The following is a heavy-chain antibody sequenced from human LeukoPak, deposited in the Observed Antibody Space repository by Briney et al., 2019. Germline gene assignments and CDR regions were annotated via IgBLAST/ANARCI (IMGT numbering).Heavy chain of an antibody. D-gene: IGHD3-3*01. J-gene: IGHJ4*02. CDR1: GFTFSSYS. CDR3: ARAITYYDFFDY. V-gene: IGHV3-21*01. CDR2: ISSSSSYI. Sequence: PGGSLRLSCAASGFTFSSYSMNWVRQAPGKGLEWVSSISSSSSYIYYADSVKGRFTISRDNAKNSLYLQMNSLRAEDTAVYYCARAITYYDFFDYWGQGTLVTVSS.